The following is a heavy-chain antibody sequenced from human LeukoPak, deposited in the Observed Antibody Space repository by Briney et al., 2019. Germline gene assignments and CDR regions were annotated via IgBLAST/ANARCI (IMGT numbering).Heavy chain of an antibody. CDR3: ARGLELREFWFDP. CDR2: INPNSGGT. V-gene: IGHV1-2*02. J-gene: IGHJ5*02. CDR1: GYTFTGYY. Sequence: ASVKVSCKASGYTFTGYYMHWVRQAPGQGLEWMGWINPNSGGTNYAQKFQGRVTMTRDTSISTAYMELSRLRSDDTAVYYCARGLELREFWFDPWGQGTLVTVSS. D-gene: IGHD1-7*01.